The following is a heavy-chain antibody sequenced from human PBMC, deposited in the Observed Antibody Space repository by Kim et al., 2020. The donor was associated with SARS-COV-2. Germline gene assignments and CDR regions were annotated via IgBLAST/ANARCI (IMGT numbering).Heavy chain of an antibody. D-gene: IGHD6-6*01. CDR3: ASEGPPRPDDYYYGMDV. CDR1: GFTFSSYG. CDR2: IWYDGSNK. Sequence: GGSLRLSCAASGFTFSSYGMHWVRQAPGKGLEWVAVIWYDGSNKYYADSVKGRFTISRDNSKNTLYLQMNSQRAEDTAMYYCASEGPPRPDDYYYGMDVWGQGTTVTVSS. J-gene: IGHJ6*02. V-gene: IGHV3-33*01.